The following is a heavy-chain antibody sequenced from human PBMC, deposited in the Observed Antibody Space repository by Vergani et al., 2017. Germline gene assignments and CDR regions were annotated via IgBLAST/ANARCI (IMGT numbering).Heavy chain of an antibody. J-gene: IGHJ6*02. Sequence: QVQLVESGGGVVQPGGSLRLSCIASGFTFRIYGMHWVRQAPGKGLEWVAFIRYDGSNKYYADSVKGRFTISRDNSKNTLYLQMNSLRAEDTAVYYCAKVLSGSRYYYYYGMDVWGQGTTVTVSS. CDR3: AKVLSGSRYYYYYGMDV. V-gene: IGHV3-30*02. CDR2: IRYDGSNK. CDR1: GFTFRIYG. D-gene: IGHD1-26*01.